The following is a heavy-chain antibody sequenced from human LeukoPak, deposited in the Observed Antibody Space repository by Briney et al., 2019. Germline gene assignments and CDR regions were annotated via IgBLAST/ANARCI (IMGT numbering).Heavy chain of an antibody. V-gene: IGHV3-7*03. CDR1: GFTFSDFT. D-gene: IGHD6-19*01. Sequence: PGGSLRLSCAASGFTFSDFTMNWVRQAPGKGLEWVANIKQDGSEKYYVDSVKGRFTISRDNAKNSLYLQMNSLRAEDTAVYYCATSLANRYSSGWYFYAFDIWGQGTMVTVSS. CDR2: IKQDGSEK. CDR3: ATSLANRYSSGWYFYAFDI. J-gene: IGHJ3*02.